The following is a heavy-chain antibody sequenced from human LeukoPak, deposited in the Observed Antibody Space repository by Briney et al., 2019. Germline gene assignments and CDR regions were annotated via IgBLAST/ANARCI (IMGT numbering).Heavy chain of an antibody. D-gene: IGHD5-18*01. Sequence: ASVTVSCKASGYTFTSYGISWVRQAPGQGLEWMGWISAYNGNTNYAQKFQGRVTMTTDTSTNTAYMELRSLRSDDTAVYYCARSATHRLTWTDRSQWLPLDYWGQGTLVTVSS. CDR1: GYTFTSYG. V-gene: IGHV1-18*01. J-gene: IGHJ4*02. CDR3: ARSATHRLTWTDRSQWLPLDY. CDR2: ISAYNGNT.